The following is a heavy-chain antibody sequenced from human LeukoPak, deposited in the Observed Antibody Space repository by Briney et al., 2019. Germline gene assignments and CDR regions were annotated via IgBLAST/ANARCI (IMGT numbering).Heavy chain of an antibody. J-gene: IGHJ4*02. CDR3: ARSGSSSSLGY. CDR2: INTDGSST. D-gene: IGHD6-6*01. Sequence: GGSLRLSCAASGFTFSSYWMHWVRQAPGKGLVWVSHINTDGSSTTYADSVKGRLTISRDNAKNTLYLQMNSLRAEDTAVYYCARSGSSSSLGYWGQGTLVTVSS. V-gene: IGHV3-74*01. CDR1: GFTFSSYW.